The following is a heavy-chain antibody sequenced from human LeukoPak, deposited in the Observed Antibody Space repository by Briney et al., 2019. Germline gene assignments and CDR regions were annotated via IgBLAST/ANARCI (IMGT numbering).Heavy chain of an antibody. D-gene: IGHD5-24*01. V-gene: IGHV1-2*02. J-gene: IGHJ4*02. CDR3: ARDFDGYNYAHFDY. CDR1: GYTFTGYY. Sequence: ASVKVSCKASGYTFTGYYMHWVRQAPGQGLEWMGWINPNSGGTNYAQKFQGRVTMTRDTSISTAYMELSRLRSDDTAVYYCARDFDGYNYAHFDYWGQGTLVTVSS. CDR2: INPNSGGT.